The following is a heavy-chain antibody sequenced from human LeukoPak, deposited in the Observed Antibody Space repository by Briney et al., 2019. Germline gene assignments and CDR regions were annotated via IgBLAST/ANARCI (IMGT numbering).Heavy chain of an antibody. CDR3: ARVFYDFWSGNDAFDI. CDR2: IYHSGST. Sequence: SETLSLTCTVSGGSISSGGYYWSWIRQPPGKGLEWIGYIYHSGSTYYNPSLKSRVTISVDRSKNRFSLKLSSVTAADTAVYYCARVFYDFWSGNDAFDIWGQGTMVTVSS. J-gene: IGHJ3*02. CDR1: GGSISSGGYY. V-gene: IGHV4-30-2*01. D-gene: IGHD3-3*01.